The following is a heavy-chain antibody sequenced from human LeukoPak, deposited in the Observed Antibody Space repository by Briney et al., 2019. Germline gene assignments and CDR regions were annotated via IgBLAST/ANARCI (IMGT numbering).Heavy chain of an antibody. Sequence: ASVKVSCKVSGYTLTELSMHWVRQPPGKGLEWMGGFDPEDGETIYAQKFQGRVTMTEDTSTDTAYMELSSLRSEDTAVYYCATDLRGSIWFGELLPFDYWGQGTLVTVSS. J-gene: IGHJ4*02. CDR2: FDPEDGET. D-gene: IGHD3-10*01. V-gene: IGHV1-24*01. CDR3: ATDLRGSIWFGELLPFDY. CDR1: GYTLTELS.